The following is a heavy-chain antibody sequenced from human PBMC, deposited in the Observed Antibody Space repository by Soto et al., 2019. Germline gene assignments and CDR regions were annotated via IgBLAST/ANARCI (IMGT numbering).Heavy chain of an antibody. D-gene: IGHD2-2*01. V-gene: IGHV3-23*01. J-gene: IGHJ6*01. CDR1: GFTFSSYA. Sequence: GGSLRLSCAASGFTFSSYAMSWVRQAPGKGLEWVSAISGSGGSTYYADSVKGRFTISRDNSKNTLYLQMNSLRAEDTAVYYCAKARSYCSSTSCQAALYYYGMDVWGQGTTVTVSS. CDR2: ISGSGGST. CDR3: AKARSYCSSTSCQAALYYYGMDV.